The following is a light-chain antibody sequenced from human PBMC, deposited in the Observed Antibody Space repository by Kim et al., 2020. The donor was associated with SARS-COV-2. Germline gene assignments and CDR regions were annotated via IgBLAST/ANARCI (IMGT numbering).Light chain of an antibody. CDR3: MQTLQTPYT. J-gene: IGKJ2*01. Sequence: DIMMTQSPLSLPVTPGEPASISCRSSQSLLHNNGFNYLDWYLQKPGQSPQLLIYLGSNRASGVPDRFSGSGSGTDFTLKISRVEAEDVGVYYCMQTLQTPYTFGQGTKLEI. CDR1: QSLLHNNGFNY. V-gene: IGKV2-28*01. CDR2: LGS.